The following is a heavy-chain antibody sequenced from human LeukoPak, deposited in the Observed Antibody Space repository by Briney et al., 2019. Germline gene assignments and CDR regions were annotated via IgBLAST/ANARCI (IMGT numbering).Heavy chain of an antibody. CDR1: GFTFSSYG. CDR2: IWYDGSNK. V-gene: IGHV3-33*01. D-gene: IGHD3-10*01. Sequence: GRSLRLSCAASGFTFSSYGMHWVRQAPGKGLEWVAVIWYDGSNKYYADSAKGRFTISRDNSKNTLYLQMNSLRAEDTAVYYCARDQPVRGVPDYWGQGTLVTVSS. CDR3: ARDQPVRGVPDY. J-gene: IGHJ4*02.